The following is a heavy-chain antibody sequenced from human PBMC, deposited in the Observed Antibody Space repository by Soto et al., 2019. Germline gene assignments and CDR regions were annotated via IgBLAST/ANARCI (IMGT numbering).Heavy chain of an antibody. J-gene: IGHJ6*02. CDR2: IYPGDSDT. CDR1: GYSFTSFW. CDR3: ARCLKTSLYGMDV. V-gene: IGHV5-51*01. Sequence: GASLKISCKGSGYSFTSFWTGWVRQMPGKGLEWMGIIYPGDSDTRYSPSFQGQVTISADKSISTAYLQWSSLKASDTAMYYCARCLKTSLYGMDVWGQGTTVTVSS.